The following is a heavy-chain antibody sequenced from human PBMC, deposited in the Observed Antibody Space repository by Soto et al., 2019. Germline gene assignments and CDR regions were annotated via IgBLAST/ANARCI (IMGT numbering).Heavy chain of an antibody. Sequence: ASVKVSCKTSGYSFTGYSVHWVRQAPGHGPEWMGWINPKIGGTNYAQKLQGRVTMTRDTSISTVFMELSRVTYDDTAVYHCAREVLSRGNLITGKIFDYWGQGRLVTVSS. D-gene: IGHD1-20*01. V-gene: IGHV1-2*02. CDR1: GYSFTGYS. CDR3: AREVLSRGNLITGKIFDY. CDR2: INPKIGGT. J-gene: IGHJ4*02.